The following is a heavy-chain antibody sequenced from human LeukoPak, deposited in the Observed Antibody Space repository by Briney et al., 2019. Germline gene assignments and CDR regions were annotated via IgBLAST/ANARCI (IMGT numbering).Heavy chain of an antibody. D-gene: IGHD3-10*01. CDR1: GYTFTRYG. CDR2: ISTYNDNT. J-gene: IGHJ4*02. CDR3: AREVVGSGSYYKDY. V-gene: IGHV1-18*01. Sequence: ASVKVSCKASGYTFTRYGISRVRQAPGQGLEWMGWISTYNDNTNYAQKFQGRVTMITDTSTSTVYMELRSLRSDDTAVYYCAREVVGSGSYYKDYWGQGTLVTVSS.